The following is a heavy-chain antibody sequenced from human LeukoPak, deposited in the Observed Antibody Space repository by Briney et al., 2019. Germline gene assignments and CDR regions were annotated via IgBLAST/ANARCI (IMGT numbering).Heavy chain of an antibody. V-gene: IGHV3-30*18. CDR3: AKAYDFWSGYDY. Sequence: GRSLRLSCAASGFTFSSYGMHWVRQAPGKGLEWVAVISYDGSNKYYADSVKGRFTISRDNSKNTLYLQMNSLRAEDTAVYYCAKAYDFWSGYDYWGQGTLVTVSS. CDR1: GFTFSSYG. CDR2: ISYDGSNK. D-gene: IGHD3-3*01. J-gene: IGHJ4*02.